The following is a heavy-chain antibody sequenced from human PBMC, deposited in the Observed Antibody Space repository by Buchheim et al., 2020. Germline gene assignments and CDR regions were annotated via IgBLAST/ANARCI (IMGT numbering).Heavy chain of an antibody. CDR3: ARDPFPLEGIAAAGFYY. CDR2: ISSSSSYI. CDR1: GFTFSSYS. Sequence: EVQLVESGGGLVKPGGSLRLSCAASGFTFSSYSMNWVRQAPGKGLEWVSSISSSSSYIYYADSVKGRFTISRDNAKNSLYLQMNSLRAEDTAVYYCARDPFPLEGIAAAGFYYWGQGTL. J-gene: IGHJ4*02. V-gene: IGHV3-21*01. D-gene: IGHD6-13*01.